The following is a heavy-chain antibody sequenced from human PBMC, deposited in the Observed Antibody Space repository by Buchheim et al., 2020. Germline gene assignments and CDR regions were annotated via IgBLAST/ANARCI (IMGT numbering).Heavy chain of an antibody. V-gene: IGHV3-33*01. J-gene: IGHJ4*02. CDR2: IWYDGSNK. CDR3: AREHCTNGVCFLFDY. D-gene: IGHD2-8*01. Sequence: VQLLESGGGLVQPGGSLRLSCAASGFTFSSYGMHWVRQAPGKGLEWVAVIWYDGSNKYYADSVKGRFTISRDNSKNTLYLQMNSLRAEDTAVYYCAREHCTNGVCFLFDYWGQGTL. CDR1: GFTFSSYG.